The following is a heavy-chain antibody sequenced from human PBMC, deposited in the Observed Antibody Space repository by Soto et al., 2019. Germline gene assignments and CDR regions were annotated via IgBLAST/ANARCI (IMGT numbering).Heavy chain of an antibody. CDR3: ARGLEWSRSLDP. J-gene: IGHJ5*02. CDR1: GYTFTSYD. D-gene: IGHD3-3*01. CDR2: MNPNSGNT. Sequence: QVQLVQSGAEVKKPGASVKVSCKASGYTFTSYDINWVRQATGQGLEWMGWMNPNSGNTGYAQKFKGRVTMTRTTSRSTAYMELSSLRSEDTAVYYCARGLEWSRSLDPWGQGTLVTVSS. V-gene: IGHV1-8*01.